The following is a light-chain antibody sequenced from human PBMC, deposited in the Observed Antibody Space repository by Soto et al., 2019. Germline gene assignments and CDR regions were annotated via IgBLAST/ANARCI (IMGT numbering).Light chain of an antibody. J-gene: IGKJ4*01. CDR3: QQSHDLPIT. Sequence: DIQMTQSPTSLSASVGDGVTITCQASQDIRNSSNWFQQKPGKAPKLLIYDASSVEAGVPSRFSGAGSGTEFTLPINILRPEDITTYYSQQSHDLPITLGGGTK. V-gene: IGKV1-33*01. CDR1: QDIRNS. CDR2: DAS.